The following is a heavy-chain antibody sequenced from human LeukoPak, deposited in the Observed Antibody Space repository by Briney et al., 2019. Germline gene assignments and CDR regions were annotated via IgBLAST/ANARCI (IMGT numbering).Heavy chain of an antibody. J-gene: IGHJ4*01. D-gene: IGHD3-10*01. CDR2: IDTSGTTI. CDR1: GFTFSTYS. Sequence: GGSLRLSCAASGFTFSTYSMNWVRQAPGKGLGWVSYIDTSGTTIYYADSVKGRFTISRDNAKNSLYLQMNSLRAEDTAVYYCAREQYISGKSLDYWGQGKLVTVSS. V-gene: IGHV3-48*01. CDR3: AREQYISGKSLDY.